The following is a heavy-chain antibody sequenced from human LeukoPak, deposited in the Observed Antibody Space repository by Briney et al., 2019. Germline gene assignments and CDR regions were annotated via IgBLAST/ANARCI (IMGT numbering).Heavy chain of an antibody. Sequence: GGSLRLSCAAFGFTFSSYEMNWVRQAPGKGLEWVSYISSSGSTIYYADSVKGRFTISRDNSKNTLYLQMNSLRAEDTAVYYCAEVGIGDSVSRDYYYMDVWGKGTTVTISS. D-gene: IGHD3-10*01. CDR3: AEVGIGDSVSRDYYYMDV. CDR1: GFTFSSYE. CDR2: ISSSGSTI. J-gene: IGHJ6*03. V-gene: IGHV3-48*03.